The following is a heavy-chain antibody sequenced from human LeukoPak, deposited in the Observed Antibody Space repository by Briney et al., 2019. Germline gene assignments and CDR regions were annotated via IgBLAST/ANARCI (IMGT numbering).Heavy chain of an antibody. CDR2: IYYSGGT. V-gene: IGHV4-59*01. CDR3: AREVVRAAAGTLFSRAYNWFDP. Sequence: SETLSLTCTVSGGSISSYYWSWIRQPPGKGLEWIGYIYYSGGTNYNPSLKSRVTISVDTSKNQFSLKLSSVTAADTAVYYCAREVVRAAAGTLFSRAYNWFDPWGQGTLVTVSS. J-gene: IGHJ5*02. CDR1: GGSISSYY. D-gene: IGHD6-13*01.